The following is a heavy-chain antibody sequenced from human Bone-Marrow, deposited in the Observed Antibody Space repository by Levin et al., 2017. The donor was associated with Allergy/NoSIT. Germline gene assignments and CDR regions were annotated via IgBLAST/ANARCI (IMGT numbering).Heavy chain of an antibody. V-gene: IGHV1-2*02. CDR2: ISPNSGGS. Sequence: PGGSLRLSCKASGYTFTGYYIHWVRQAPGQGLEWMGWISPNSGGSNYAQNFQGRVTMTRDTSISTAYMELRGLTSDDTAMYYCSRRPTYSDSSSYFDDYWGQGTLVTVSS. D-gene: IGHD3-22*01. CDR1: GYTFTGYY. J-gene: IGHJ4*02. CDR3: SRRPTYSDSSSYFDDY.